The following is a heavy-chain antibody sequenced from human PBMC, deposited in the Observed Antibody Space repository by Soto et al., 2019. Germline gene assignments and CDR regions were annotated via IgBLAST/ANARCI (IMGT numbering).Heavy chain of an antibody. CDR2: TYYSGST. Sequence: SETLSLTCTVSGDSISSINNYWSWIRQPPGKGLEWIGFTYYSGSTDYSPYLKSRVTISVDTSKNQVSLKLTSVSAADTAVYYCARDNADYASDYWGQGPLVTVSS. V-gene: IGHV4-61*01. CDR3: ARDNADYASDY. D-gene: IGHD4-17*01. CDR1: GDSISSINNY. J-gene: IGHJ4*02.